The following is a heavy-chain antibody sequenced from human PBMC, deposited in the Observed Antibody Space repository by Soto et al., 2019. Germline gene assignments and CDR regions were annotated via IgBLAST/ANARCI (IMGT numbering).Heavy chain of an antibody. J-gene: IGHJ4*01. CDR2: VKSKTDGGTT. Sequence: EVHLVESGGGLVKPGGSLRLSCAASGFIFSNAWINWVRQAPGKGLEWVGRVKSKTDGGTTDFAAPVKGRFAISRDDSKTMVYLEINSLKAEDTAIYYCTTDSYITNIIVRFDYWGHGTLVTVSS. CDR3: TTDSYITNIIVRFDY. CDR1: GFIFSNAW. V-gene: IGHV3-15*07. D-gene: IGHD3-22*01.